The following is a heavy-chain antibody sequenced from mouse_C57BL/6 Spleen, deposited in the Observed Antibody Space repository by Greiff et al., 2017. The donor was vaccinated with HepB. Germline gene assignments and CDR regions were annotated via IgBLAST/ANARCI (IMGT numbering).Heavy chain of an antibody. Sequence: QVQLQQPGAELVKPGASVKLSCKASGYTFTSYWMQWVKQRPGQGLEWIGEIDPSDSYTNYNQKFKGKATLTVDTSSSTAYMQLSSLTSEDSAVYYCARTSITTVVAEDYWGQGTTLTVSS. D-gene: IGHD1-1*01. CDR1: GYTFTSYW. CDR3: ARTSITTVVAEDY. CDR2: IDPSDSYT. J-gene: IGHJ2*01. V-gene: IGHV1-50*01.